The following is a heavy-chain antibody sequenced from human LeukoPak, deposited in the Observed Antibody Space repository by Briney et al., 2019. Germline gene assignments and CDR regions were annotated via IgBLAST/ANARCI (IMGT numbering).Heavy chain of an antibody. J-gene: IGHJ6*03. CDR1: GFTFSSYN. V-gene: IGHV3-21*01. CDR3: ARDPYSGSYGNYYYYFMDV. D-gene: IGHD1-26*01. CDR2: ITSGSSYI. Sequence: GGSLRLSCAASGFTFSSYNMNWVRQAPGKGLEWDSSITSGSSYIYYADSVKGRFTISRDNAKNSLYLQMNSLRAEDTAVYYCARDPYSGSYGNYYYYFMDVWGKGTTVTISS.